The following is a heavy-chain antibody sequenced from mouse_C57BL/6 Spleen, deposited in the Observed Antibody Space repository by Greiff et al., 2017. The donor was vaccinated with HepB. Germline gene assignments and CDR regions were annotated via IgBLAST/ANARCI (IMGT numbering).Heavy chain of an antibody. CDR2: INPSNGGT. V-gene: IGHV1-53*01. CDR1: GYTFTSYW. CDR3: ARACGYPSNWAFAY. Sequence: VQLQQSGTELVKPGASVKLSCKASGYTFTSYWMHWVKQRPGQGLEWIGNINPSNGGTNYNEKFKSKATLTVDKSSSTAYMQLSSLTSEESAVYYCARACGYPSNWAFAYWGQGTLVTVSA. J-gene: IGHJ3*01. D-gene: IGHD4-1*01.